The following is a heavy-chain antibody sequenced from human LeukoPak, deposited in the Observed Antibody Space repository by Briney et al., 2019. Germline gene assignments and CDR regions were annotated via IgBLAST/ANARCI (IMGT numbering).Heavy chain of an antibody. CDR3: ASSGYYYRYLRDAFDI. V-gene: IGHV4-34*01. Sequence: SETLSLTCAVYGGSFSGYYWSWIRQPPGKGLEWIGEINHSGSTNFNPSLKSRVTISVDTSKNQFSLKLSSVTAADTAVYYCASSGYYYRYLRDAFDIWGQGTMVTVSS. J-gene: IGHJ3*02. D-gene: IGHD3-22*01. CDR1: GGSFSGYY. CDR2: INHSGST.